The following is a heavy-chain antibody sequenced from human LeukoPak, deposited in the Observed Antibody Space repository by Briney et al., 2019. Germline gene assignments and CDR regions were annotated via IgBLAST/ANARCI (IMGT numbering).Heavy chain of an antibody. CDR3: ARDMEPRNWFDP. CDR2: ISSSSTYI. CDR1: GFTFSSYG. J-gene: IGHJ5*02. D-gene: IGHD1-26*01. V-gene: IGHV3-21*01. Sequence: GGSLRLSSAASGFTFSSYGMNWVRQAPGKVLEWVSSISSSSTYIYYADSVKGRFTISRDNAKNSLYLQMNSLRVEDTAVYYCARDMEPRNWFDPWGQGTLVTVSS.